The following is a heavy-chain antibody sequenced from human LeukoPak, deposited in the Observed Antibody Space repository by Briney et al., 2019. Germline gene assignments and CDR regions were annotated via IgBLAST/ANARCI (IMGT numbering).Heavy chain of an antibody. V-gene: IGHV3-21*01. CDR2: NSRSSSYI. J-gene: IGHJ4*02. CDR1: GFTFSSYS. D-gene: IGHD5-12*01. CDR3: ARGPSGYHNT. Sequence: SGGSLRLSCAASGFTFSSYSMNWVRQAPGKGLEWVASNSRSSSYIYYADSVKGRFTISRDNTKNSLYLQMNSLRAEDTAVYYCARGPSGYHNTGGQGTLVTVSS.